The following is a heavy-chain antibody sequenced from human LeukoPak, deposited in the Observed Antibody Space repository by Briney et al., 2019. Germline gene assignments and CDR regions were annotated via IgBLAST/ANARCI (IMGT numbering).Heavy chain of an antibody. Sequence: PSETLSLTCTVSGGSISSSSYYWGWIRQPPGKGLEWIENIYYSGSTYYNPSLKSRVTISVDTSKNQFSLKLSSVTAADTAVYYCASGYYYDRGADYWGQGTLVTVSS. CDR2: IYYSGST. J-gene: IGHJ4*02. D-gene: IGHD3-22*01. CDR3: ASGYYYDRGADY. V-gene: IGHV4-39*01. CDR1: GGSISSSSYY.